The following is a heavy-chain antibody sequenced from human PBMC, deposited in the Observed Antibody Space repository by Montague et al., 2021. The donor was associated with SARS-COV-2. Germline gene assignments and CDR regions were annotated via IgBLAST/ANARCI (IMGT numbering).Heavy chain of an antibody. V-gene: IGHV4-34*01. D-gene: IGHD2-2*02. CDR3: ARLGDGVVPSPILGAGPYYSYYMDV. CDR2: IHHGGST. Sequence: SETLSLTCAVHGGSFSTYSWNWIRQPPGKGLEWIGEIHHGGSTNYNPSLKSRVTISADTSKNQFSLKLTSVAAADTAVYYCARLGDGVVPSPILGAGPYYSYYMDVWGKGTTVTVSS. J-gene: IGHJ6*03. CDR1: GGSFSTYS.